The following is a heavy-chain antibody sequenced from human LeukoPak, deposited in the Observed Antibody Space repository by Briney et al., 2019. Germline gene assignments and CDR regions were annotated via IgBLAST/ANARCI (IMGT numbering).Heavy chain of an antibody. Sequence: SETLSLTCAVYDGSFSGYYWSWIRQPPGKGLEWIGEINHSGSTNYNPSLKSRVTMSVDTSKNQFSLNLSSVIAADTAIYYCARETSGTYYNPLGYMDVWGKGTTVTVSS. D-gene: IGHD3-10*01. V-gene: IGHV4-34*01. CDR1: DGSFSGYY. J-gene: IGHJ6*03. CDR3: ARETSGTYYNPLGYMDV. CDR2: INHSGST.